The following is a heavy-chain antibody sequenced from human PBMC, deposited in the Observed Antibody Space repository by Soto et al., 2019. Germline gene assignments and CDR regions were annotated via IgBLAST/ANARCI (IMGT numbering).Heavy chain of an antibody. CDR3: ARYRREAVAGYTLDN. CDR1: GGSISSNY. V-gene: IGHV4-59*01. J-gene: IGHJ4*02. CDR2: VYNSGST. Sequence: SETLSLTCTVSGGSISSNYWTWIRQPPGKGLEWIGYVYNSGSTNYNPSLKGRVTISEDTSKSQFSLKVNSMTAADTAVYYCARYRREAVAGYTLDNWGQGILVTVSS. D-gene: IGHD6-13*01.